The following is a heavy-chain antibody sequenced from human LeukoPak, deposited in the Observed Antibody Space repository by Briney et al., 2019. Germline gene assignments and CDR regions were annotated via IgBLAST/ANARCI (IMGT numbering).Heavy chain of an antibody. D-gene: IGHD2-15*01. V-gene: IGHV1-18*01. CDR2: ISAYNGNT. CDR1: GYTFTSYD. Sequence: ASVKVSCKASGYTFTSYDINWVRQATGQGLEWMGWISAYNGNTNYAQKLQGRVTMTTDTSTSTAYMELRSLRSDDTAVYYCARYCSGGSCPGLRYWGQGTLVTVSS. J-gene: IGHJ4*02. CDR3: ARYCSGGSCPGLRY.